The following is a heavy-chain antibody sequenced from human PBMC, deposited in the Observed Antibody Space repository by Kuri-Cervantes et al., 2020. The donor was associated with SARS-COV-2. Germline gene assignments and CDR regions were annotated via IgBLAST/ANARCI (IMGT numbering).Heavy chain of an antibody. V-gene: IGHV4-59*01. D-gene: IGHD3-10*01. CDR3: ARDGITMVRGGYFDY. J-gene: IGHJ4*02. CDR1: GFTFSNAW. Sequence: ESLKISCAASGFTFSNAWMSWVRQAPGKGLEWIGYIYYSGSTNYNPSLKSRVTISVDTSKNQFYLKLSSVTAADTAVYYCARDGITMVRGGYFDYWGQGTLVTVSS. CDR2: IYYSGST.